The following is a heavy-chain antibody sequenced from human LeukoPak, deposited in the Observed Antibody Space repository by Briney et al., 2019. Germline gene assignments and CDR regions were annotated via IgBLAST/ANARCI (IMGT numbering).Heavy chain of an antibody. Sequence: AGGSLRLSCAASGFTFSSYSMNWVRQAPGRGLEWVANIKHDGSEKYYVDSVKGRFTISRDNAKNSLYLQMNSLRVEDTAVYSFARGSSGPYDYWGQGTLVTVSS. CDR2: IKHDGSEK. CDR3: ARGSSGPYDY. CDR1: GFTFSSYS. V-gene: IGHV3-7*03. D-gene: IGHD6-19*01. J-gene: IGHJ4*02.